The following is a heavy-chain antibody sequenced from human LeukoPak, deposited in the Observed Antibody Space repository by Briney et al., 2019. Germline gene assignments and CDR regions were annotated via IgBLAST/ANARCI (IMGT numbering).Heavy chain of an antibody. CDR3: GRHYYGSSQIDY. J-gene: IGHJ4*02. CDR1: GYSIASGNFY. D-gene: IGHD3-10*01. Sequence: SETLSLTCTVSGYSIASGNFYWGWIRQPPGKGLEWIGNIYYSGTTYNNPSLTSRVTMSVDTSTNQFSLKMAPVTAADTAMYYCGRHYYGSSQIDYWGQGTLVTVSS. V-gene: IGHV4-39*01. CDR2: IYYSGTT.